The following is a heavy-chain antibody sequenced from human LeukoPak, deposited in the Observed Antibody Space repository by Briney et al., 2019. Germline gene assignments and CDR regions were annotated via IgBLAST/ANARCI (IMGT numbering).Heavy chain of an antibody. D-gene: IGHD5-12*01. CDR2: INPSGGST. CDR1: GYTFTSYY. Sequence: ASVKVSCKASGYTFTSYYMHWVRQAPGQGLEWMGIINPSGGSTSYAQKFQGRVTMTRDTSTSTVYMELSSLRSDDTAVYYCARVGDYSGYDYLNWFDPWGQGTLVTVSS. CDR3: ARVGDYSGYDYLNWFDP. V-gene: IGHV1-46*01. J-gene: IGHJ5*02.